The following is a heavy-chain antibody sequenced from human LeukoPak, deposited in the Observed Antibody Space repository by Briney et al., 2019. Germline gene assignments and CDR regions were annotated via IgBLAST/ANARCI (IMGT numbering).Heavy chain of an antibody. Sequence: GGSLRLSCAASGFTFSSYAMSWVRQAPGKGLVWVSHINSDGSSTNYADSVRGRFTISRDNAKNTVYLQMNSLRAEDTAVYYCARDNSYGLDVWGQGTTVTVSS. CDR2: INSDGSST. V-gene: IGHV3-74*01. CDR1: GFTFSSYA. CDR3: ARDNSYGLDV. D-gene: IGHD2/OR15-2a*01. J-gene: IGHJ6*02.